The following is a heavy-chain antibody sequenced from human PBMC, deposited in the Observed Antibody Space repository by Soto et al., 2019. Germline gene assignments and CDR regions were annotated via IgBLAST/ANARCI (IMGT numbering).Heavy chain of an antibody. J-gene: IGHJ4*02. V-gene: IGHV3-30*04. CDR3: ARDLGVALATLTLDY. CDR2: ISYDGSDK. CDR1: RFTISGHA. D-gene: IGHD2-15*01. Sequence: GGSLRLSCAASRFTISGHAMHWVRQAPGKGLEWLAVISYDGSDKFYADSVKGRFTISRDNAKNSLSLQMNTLRAEDTAVYYCARDLGVALATLTLDYWGQGTLVTVSS.